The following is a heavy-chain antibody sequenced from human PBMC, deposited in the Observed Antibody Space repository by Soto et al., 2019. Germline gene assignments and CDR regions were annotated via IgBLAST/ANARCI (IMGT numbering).Heavy chain of an antibody. Sequence: PGGSLRLSCAASGFTFSSYAMSWVRQAPGKGLEWVSAISGSGSSTYYADSVKGRFTISSDNSKNTLYPQMISLRAAETTVYYCATGGYGDYDPWCYFDYWGQGTLVTVSS. J-gene: IGHJ4*02. D-gene: IGHD4-17*01. V-gene: IGHV3-23*01. CDR2: ISGSGSST. CDR3: ATGGYGDYDPWCYFDY. CDR1: GFTFSSYA.